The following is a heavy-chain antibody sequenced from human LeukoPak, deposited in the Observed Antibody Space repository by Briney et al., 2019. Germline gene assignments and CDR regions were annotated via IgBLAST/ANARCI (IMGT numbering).Heavy chain of an antibody. D-gene: IGHD2-15*01. CDR2: INPNSGGT. J-gene: IGHJ6*03. CDR3: ARSQVGMDV. Sequence: GASVTVSLTSSVYTFTLYYMHWVRQAPGQGREWMGWINPNSGGTNYAQKFQGRVTMTRDTSISTAYMELSRLRSDDTAVYYCARSQVGMDVWGKGTTVTVSS. V-gene: IGHV1-2*02. CDR1: VYTFTLYY.